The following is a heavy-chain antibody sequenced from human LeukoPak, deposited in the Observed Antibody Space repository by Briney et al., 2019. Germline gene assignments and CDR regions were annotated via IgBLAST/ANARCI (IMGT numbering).Heavy chain of an antibody. CDR2: ISGSGGST. CDR3: AKGKGTPGGYYYYYYMDV. J-gene: IGHJ6*03. V-gene: IGHV3-23*01. CDR1: GFTFSSYA. Sequence: GGSLRLSCAASGFTFSSYAMSWVRQAPGEGLEWVSAISGSGGSTYYADSVKGRFTISRDNSKNTLYLQMNSLRAEDTAVYYCAKGKGTPGGYYYYYYMDVWGKGTTVTVSS. D-gene: IGHD1-7*01.